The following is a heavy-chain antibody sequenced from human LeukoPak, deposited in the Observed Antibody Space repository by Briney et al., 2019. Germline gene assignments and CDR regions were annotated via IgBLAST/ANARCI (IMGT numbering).Heavy chain of an antibody. D-gene: IGHD2-21*02. V-gene: IGHV3-21*01. J-gene: IGHJ3*02. CDR3: ARGLYIVVVTAIHWPTYNDAFDI. CDR1: GFIFSSFS. CDR2: ISSSSSYR. Sequence: GGSLRLSCAASGFIFSSFSMNWVRQAPGKGLEWVSSISSSSSYRFYADSVKGRFTISRDNAKNSLYLQMNSLRAEDTAVYYCARGLYIVVVTAIHWPTYNDAFDIWGQGTMVTVSS.